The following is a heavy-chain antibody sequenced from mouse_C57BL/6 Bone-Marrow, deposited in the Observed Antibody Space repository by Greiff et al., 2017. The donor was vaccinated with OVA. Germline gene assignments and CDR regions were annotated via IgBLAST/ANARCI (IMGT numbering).Heavy chain of an antibody. V-gene: IGHV5-6*01. CDR3: ARHPLLLQSYWYFDV. CDR2: ISSGGSYT. CDR1: GFTFSSYG. Sequence: EVKLMESGGDLVKPGGSLKLSCAASGFTFSSYGMSWVRQTPDKRLEWVATISSGGSYTYYPDSVKGRFTISRDNAKNTLYLQMSSLKSEDTAMYYCARHPLLLQSYWYFDVWGTGTTVTVSS. J-gene: IGHJ1*03. D-gene: IGHD1-1*01.